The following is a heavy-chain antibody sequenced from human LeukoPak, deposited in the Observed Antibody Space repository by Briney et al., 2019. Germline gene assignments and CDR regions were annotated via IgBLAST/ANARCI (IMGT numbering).Heavy chain of an antibody. CDR3: ARDRVLDY. J-gene: IGHJ4*02. CDR2: ISAYNGST. Sequence: TPERVSCTASLFTLSTSVISGVRHAPGHGLEWIERISAYNGSTNYAQKLQSRVTMTTDTSTSTAYMELRSLRCDDTAVYYCARDRVLDYGGQGTLVSVSS. D-gene: IGHD1-1*01. V-gene: IGHV1-18*01. CDR1: LFTLSTSV.